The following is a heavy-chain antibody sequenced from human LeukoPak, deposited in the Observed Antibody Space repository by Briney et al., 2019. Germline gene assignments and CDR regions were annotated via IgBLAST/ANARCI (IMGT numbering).Heavy chain of an antibody. V-gene: IGHV4-34*01. D-gene: IGHD2-2*01. J-gene: IGHJ4*02. Sequence: SETLSLTCAVYGGSFSGYYWSWIHQPPGKGLEWIGEINHSGSTNYNPSLKSRVTISVDTSKNQFSLKLSSVTAADTAVYYCARGGPDIVVVPAVHDYWGQGTLVTVSS. CDR3: ARGGPDIVVVPAVHDY. CDR2: INHSGST. CDR1: GGSFSGYY.